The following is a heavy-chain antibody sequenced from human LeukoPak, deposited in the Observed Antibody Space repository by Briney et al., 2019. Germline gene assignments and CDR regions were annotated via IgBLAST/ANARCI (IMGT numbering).Heavy chain of an antibody. CDR1: GFTFSDFD. CDR3: AKDQNPVRGVTQLDY. J-gene: IGHJ4*02. Sequence: PGGSLRLSCAASGFTFSDFDMSRVRQAPGKGLEWVAVISYDGSNKYYADSVKGRFTISRDNSKNTLYLQMNSLRAEDTAVYYCAKDQNPVRGVTQLDYWGQGTLVTVSS. CDR2: ISYDGSNK. D-gene: IGHD3-10*01. V-gene: IGHV3-30*18.